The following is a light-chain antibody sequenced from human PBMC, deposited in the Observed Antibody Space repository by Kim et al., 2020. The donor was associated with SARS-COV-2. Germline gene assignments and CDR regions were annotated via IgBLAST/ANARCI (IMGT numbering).Light chain of an antibody. CDR1: SLRSYY. CDR3: NSRDSSGNHWV. CDR2: GKN. V-gene: IGLV3-19*01. Sequence: AVAHTVRITCQGDSLRSYYASWYQQKPGQAPVLVIYGKNNRPSGIPDRFSGSSSGNTASLTITGAQAEDEADYYCNSRDSSGNHWVFGGGTQLTVL. J-gene: IGLJ3*02.